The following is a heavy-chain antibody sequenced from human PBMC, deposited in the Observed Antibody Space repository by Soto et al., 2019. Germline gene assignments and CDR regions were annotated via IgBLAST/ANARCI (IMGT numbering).Heavy chain of an antibody. Sequence: GGSLRLSCAASGFTFSSYSMNWVRQAPGKGLEWASSISSSSSYIYYADSVKGRFTISRDNAKNSLYLQMNSLRAEDTAVYYCARIIDSSSWDLDYWGQGTLVTVSS. V-gene: IGHV3-21*01. D-gene: IGHD6-13*01. CDR3: ARIIDSSSWDLDY. CDR1: GFTFSSYS. CDR2: ISSSSSYI. J-gene: IGHJ4*02.